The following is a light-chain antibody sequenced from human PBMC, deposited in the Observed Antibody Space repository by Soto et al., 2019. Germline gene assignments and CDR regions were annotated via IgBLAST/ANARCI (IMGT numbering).Light chain of an antibody. CDR1: HNIDTL. V-gene: IGKV1-39*01. J-gene: IGKJ3*01. CDR3: QQCYSSPT. Sequence: DIQITQSPSSLSASVGDRVTITCRASHNIDTLLNWYQQEPGKAPKLLIYAASILQGGVPSRFSASGSGTDFTLTISSLQPEDFATYFCQQCYSSPTFGPGTKVDLK. CDR2: AAS.